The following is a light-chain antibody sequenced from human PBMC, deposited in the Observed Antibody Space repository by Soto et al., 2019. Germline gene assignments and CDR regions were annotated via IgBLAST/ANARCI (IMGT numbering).Light chain of an antibody. J-gene: IGKJ2*01. CDR1: QNINNW. CDR2: GAS. CDR3: QRYDGY. Sequence: DTQMTQSPSTLSASVGDTVTITCRARQNINNWLAWYQQKPEKVPKLLIYGASTLKDGVPSRFSGSRSGTEFTLTINSLQPDDFATYYCQRYDGYFGQGTKLEIK. V-gene: IGKV1-5*01.